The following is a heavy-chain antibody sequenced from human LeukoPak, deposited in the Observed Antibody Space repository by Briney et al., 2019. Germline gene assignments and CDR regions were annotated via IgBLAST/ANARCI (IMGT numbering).Heavy chain of an antibody. CDR1: GPSFTSYY. V-gene: IGHV1-2*02. D-gene: IGHD1-14*01. J-gene: IGHJ5*02. CDR2: VNTKTGLT. Sequence: GASVKVSCASSGPSFTSYYVHWVRQRPGQGLEWMGWVNTKTGLTNYNQKFQGRVTMTRDTSITTATLELSGLRSDDTAVYYCARPSPYRLNHALNCLDPWGQGTLITVSS. CDR3: ARPSPYRLNHALNCLDP.